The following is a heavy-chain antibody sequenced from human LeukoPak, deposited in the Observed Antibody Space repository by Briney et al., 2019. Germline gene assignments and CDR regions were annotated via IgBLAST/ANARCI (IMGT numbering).Heavy chain of an antibody. CDR2: IKQDGSEK. J-gene: IGHJ4*02. CDR3: ARHNPYSSGWYCFDD. Sequence: GGSLRLSCAASGFSFSSYWMSWVRHAPGKGLEWVVNIKQDGSEKYYVDSVKGRFTISRDNAKNSLYLQMNSLRAEDTAVYYCARHNPYSSGWYCFDDWGQGTLVTVSS. CDR1: GFSFSSYW. D-gene: IGHD6-13*01. V-gene: IGHV3-7*02.